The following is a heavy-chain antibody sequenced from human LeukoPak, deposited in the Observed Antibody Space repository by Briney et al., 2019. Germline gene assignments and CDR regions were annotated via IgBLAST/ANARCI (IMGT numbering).Heavy chain of an antibody. Sequence: PGGSLRLSCAASGFTFRNYWMAWVRQAPGKGLECVSIFYSGGYIYYAESVKGRFSISGDNSKNTVYLQMNSLRAEDTAVYYCARRRGGYEFDYWGQGTLVTVSS. D-gene: IGHD5-12*01. J-gene: IGHJ4*02. CDR2: FYSGGYI. CDR1: GFTFRNYW. CDR3: ARRRGGYEFDY. V-gene: IGHV3-66*01.